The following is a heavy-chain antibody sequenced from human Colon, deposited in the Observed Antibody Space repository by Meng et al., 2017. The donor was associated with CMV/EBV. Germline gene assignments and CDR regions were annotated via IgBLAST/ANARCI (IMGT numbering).Heavy chain of an antibody. CDR1: GSSSTDSYY. Sequence: GSSSTDSYYWGWIRQPPGKGLEWIGTIYYTGITYYTASLKSRVTVSVDTSKNQFSLRLTSVTAADTAVYYCARRGYDVLTGSYFFDYWGQGTLVTVSS. V-gene: IGHV4-39*01. D-gene: IGHD3-9*01. J-gene: IGHJ4*02. CDR3: ARRGYDVLTGSYFFDY. CDR2: IYYTGIT.